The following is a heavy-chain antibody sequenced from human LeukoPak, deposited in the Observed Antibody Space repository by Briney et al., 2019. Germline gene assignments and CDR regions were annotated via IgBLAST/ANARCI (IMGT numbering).Heavy chain of an antibody. Sequence: GESLKISCKGSGYTFTTYWIGWVRQMPGKGLEWMGIIYPGDSDTRYSPSFQGQVTISADNSIGTAYLQWSNLMASDTAIYYCARSEDPTFDYWGQGTLVTVSS. J-gene: IGHJ4*02. CDR1: GYTFTTYW. V-gene: IGHV5-51*01. CDR3: ARSEDPTFDY. CDR2: IYPGDSDT.